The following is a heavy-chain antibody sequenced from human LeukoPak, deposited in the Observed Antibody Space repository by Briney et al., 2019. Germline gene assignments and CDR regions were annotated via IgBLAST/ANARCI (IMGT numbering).Heavy chain of an antibody. V-gene: IGHV3-7*01. CDR3: ARSDIVVVPAAFQH. CDR1: GFTFKTYW. CDR2: IKGDGSEQ. J-gene: IGHJ1*01. Sequence: GGSLRLSCAGSGFTFKTYWMDWVRQVPGKGLEWLANIKGDGSEQNYVDSVRGRFTISRDNAKNSLYLQMNSLRAEDTAVYYCARSDIVVVPAAFQHWGQGTLVTVSS. D-gene: IGHD2-2*01.